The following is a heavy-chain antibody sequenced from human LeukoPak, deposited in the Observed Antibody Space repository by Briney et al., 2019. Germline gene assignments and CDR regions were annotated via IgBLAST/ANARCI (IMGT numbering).Heavy chain of an antibody. Sequence: PGGSLRLSCAASGFTFSSYAMSWVRQAPGKGLEWVSAISGSGGSTYYADSVKGRFTISRDNPKNTLYLQMNSLRAEDTAVYYCAKRDIYGDYVDYWGQGTLVTVSS. D-gene: IGHD4-17*01. V-gene: IGHV3-23*01. CDR3: AKRDIYGDYVDY. CDR1: GFTFSSYA. CDR2: ISGSGGST. J-gene: IGHJ4*02.